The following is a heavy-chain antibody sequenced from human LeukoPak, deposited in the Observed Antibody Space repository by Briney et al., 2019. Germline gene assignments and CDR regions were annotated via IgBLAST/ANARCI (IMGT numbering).Heavy chain of an antibody. V-gene: IGHV3-23*01. D-gene: IGHD2/OR15-2a*01. J-gene: IGHJ3*01. CDR2: IGRTGDI. Sequence: GGSLRLSCAASGFTFSNYAMTWVRQAPGKGLEWVSVIGRTGDIFYADSVKGRFTISRDNSKNTLYLQMNSLRAEDTAVYYCAKYQLLNSNYRLDAFDFWGEGTMVTVSS. CDR3: AKYQLLNSNYRLDAFDF. CDR1: GFTFSNYA.